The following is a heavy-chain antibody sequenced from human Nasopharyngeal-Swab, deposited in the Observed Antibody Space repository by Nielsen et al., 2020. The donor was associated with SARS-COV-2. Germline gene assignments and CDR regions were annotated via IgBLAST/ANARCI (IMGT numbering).Heavy chain of an antibody. Sequence: SETLSLTCTVSGGSVSSGSNYWSWIRQPPGKGLEWIGYIYYSGSTNYNPSLKSRVTISVDTSKNQFSLKLSSVTAADTAVYYCAREVHYYDSSGPGGSTIWGQGTMVTVSS. CDR1: GGSVSSGSNY. J-gene: IGHJ3*02. D-gene: IGHD3-22*01. V-gene: IGHV4-61*01. CDR3: AREVHYYDSSGPGGSTI. CDR2: IYYSGST.